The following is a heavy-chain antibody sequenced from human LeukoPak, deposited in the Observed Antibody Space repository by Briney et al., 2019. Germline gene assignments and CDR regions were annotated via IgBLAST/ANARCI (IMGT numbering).Heavy chain of an antibody. Sequence: GGSLRLSCAASGFTFSYAWMSWVRQVPGKGLEWVGRIKSKTDGGTTDYAAPVKGRFTISRDDSKNTLYLQMNSLRPEDTAVYYCARTENYYGSGTSPWFDPWGQGTLVTVSS. V-gene: IGHV3-15*01. CDR2: IKSKTDGGTT. CDR3: ARTENYYGSGTSPWFDP. CDR1: GFTFSYAW. J-gene: IGHJ5*02. D-gene: IGHD3-10*01.